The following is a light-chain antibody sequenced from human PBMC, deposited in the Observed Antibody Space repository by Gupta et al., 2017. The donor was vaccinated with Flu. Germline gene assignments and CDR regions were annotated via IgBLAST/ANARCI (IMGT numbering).Light chain of an antibody. V-gene: IGLV1-40*01. Sequence: SSNIGAGYDVQWHQKLAGTAVKLLIYINTQRPSGVPDLFSGSQSGTSAFLVITGLQDDDADDYYCQSYDSSLHGYVFGTGTKVTVL. CDR3: QSYDSSLHGYV. CDR1: SSNIGAGYD. CDR2: INT. J-gene: IGLJ1*01.